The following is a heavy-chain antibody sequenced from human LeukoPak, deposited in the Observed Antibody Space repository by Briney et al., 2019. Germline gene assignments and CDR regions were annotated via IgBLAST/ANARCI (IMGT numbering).Heavy chain of an antibody. J-gene: IGHJ3*02. CDR2: IIPIFGTA. CDR3: AAYDSSGPGLFEGAAFDI. Sequence: SVKVSCKASGGTFSSYAISWVRQAPGQGLEWMGRIIPIFGTANYAQKFQGGVTITTDESTSTAYMELSSLRSEDTAVYYCAAYDSSGPGLFEGAAFDIWGQGTMVTVSS. V-gene: IGHV1-69*05. D-gene: IGHD3-22*01. CDR1: GGTFSSYA.